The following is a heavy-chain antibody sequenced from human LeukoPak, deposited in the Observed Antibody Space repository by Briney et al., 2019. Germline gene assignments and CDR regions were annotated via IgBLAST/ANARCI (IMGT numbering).Heavy chain of an antibody. V-gene: IGHV3-7*05. Sequence: GGSLRLSCAASGFTFSGYWMSWVRQAPEKGLEWVANINQDGSEKYYVDSVKGRFTISTDNTKNSLYLQMNSLRAEHTAVYYCARGSFGGVIGPLYYLDYWGQETLVTVSS. D-gene: IGHD3-16*02. CDR1: GFTFSGYW. J-gene: IGHJ4*02. CDR3: ARGSFGGVIGPLYYLDY. CDR2: INQDGSEK.